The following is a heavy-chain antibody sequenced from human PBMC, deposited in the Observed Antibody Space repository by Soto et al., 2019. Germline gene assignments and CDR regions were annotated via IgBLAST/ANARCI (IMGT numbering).Heavy chain of an antibody. CDR3: ARGRYGDY. CDR2: ISAHNGNT. CDR1: GYAFTTYG. Sequence: QVHLVQSGAEVKKPGASVKVSCQASGYAFTTYGITWVRQAPGQGLEWMGWISAHNGNTNYAKELQGRVTVTRDTSTSTAYMELRSLRSDDTAVYYCARGRYGDYWGQGALVTVSS. J-gene: IGHJ4*02. D-gene: IGHD1-1*01. V-gene: IGHV1-18*01.